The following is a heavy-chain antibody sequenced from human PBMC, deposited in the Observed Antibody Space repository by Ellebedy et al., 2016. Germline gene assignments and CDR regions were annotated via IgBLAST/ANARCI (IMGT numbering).Heavy chain of an antibody. D-gene: IGHD3-3*01. CDR2: ISGSGGST. CDR1: GFTFSSYA. CDR3: VRDWGIGSGYDQEYFQH. V-gene: IGHV3-23*01. J-gene: IGHJ1*01. Sequence: GESLKISXAASGFTFSSYAMSWVRQAPGKGLEWASAISGSGGSTYYADSVKGRFTISRDNSKNTLYLQMNSLRAEDTAVYYCVRDWGIGSGYDQEYFQHWGQGTLVTVSS.